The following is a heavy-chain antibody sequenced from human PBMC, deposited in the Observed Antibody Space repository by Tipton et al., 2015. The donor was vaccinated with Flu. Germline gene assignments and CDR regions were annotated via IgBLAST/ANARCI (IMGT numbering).Heavy chain of an antibody. CDR1: GGSISSYY. J-gene: IGHJ3*02. CDR3: ARDRSGSSSYYGAFDI. V-gene: IGHV4-59*01. D-gene: IGHD3-10*01. Sequence: TLSLTCTVSGGSISSYYWNWIRQPPGKGLEWIGYIYYSGSTNYNPSLKSRVTISVDTSKNQFSLRLSSVTAADTAVYYCARDRSGSSSYYGAFDIWGQGTMVNVSS. CDR2: IYYSGST.